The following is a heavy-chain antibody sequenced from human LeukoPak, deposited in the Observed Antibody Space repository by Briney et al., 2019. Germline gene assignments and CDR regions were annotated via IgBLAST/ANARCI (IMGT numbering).Heavy chain of an antibody. CDR2: ISAYNGNT. CDR3: ARVGVLIDYGDYGLFEEDKSDAFDI. V-gene: IGHV1-18*01. Sequence: ASVKVSCKASGYTFTSYGISWLRQAPGQRLEWMGWISAYNGNTNYAQKLQGRDTMTTDTCTSTAYMELRSLRSDDTAVYYCARVGVLIDYGDYGLFEEDKSDAFDIWGQGTMVTVSS. CDR1: GYTFTSYG. D-gene: IGHD4-17*01. J-gene: IGHJ3*02.